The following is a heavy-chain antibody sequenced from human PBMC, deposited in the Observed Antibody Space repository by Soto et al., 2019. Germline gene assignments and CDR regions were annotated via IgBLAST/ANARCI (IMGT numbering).Heavy chain of an antibody. J-gene: IGHJ4*02. Sequence: SETLCLTYTVSGDSSRSYDGSWIRQPPGKGLEWIGYFYYSGSTNYNPSLKSRVTISVDTSKNQFSLKLSSVTAADTAVYYCARARGGYFDYWGQGTVVTV. CDR2: FYYSGST. D-gene: IGHD3-10*01. CDR1: GDSSRSYD. V-gene: IGHV4-59*08. CDR3: ARARGGYFDY.